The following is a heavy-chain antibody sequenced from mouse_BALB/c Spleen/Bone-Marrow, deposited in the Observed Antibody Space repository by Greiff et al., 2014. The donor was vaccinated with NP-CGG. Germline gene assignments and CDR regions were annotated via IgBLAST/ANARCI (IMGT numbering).Heavy chain of an antibody. Sequence: DVKLVESGGGLVQPGGSLKLSCAASGFTFSNCGMSWVRQTPDKRLEMIATVNVNGDRTYHPDSVKGRFTISRDNAKNTLSLQMSSLKSEDTAMYYCARGYDYSSWFAYWGQGTLVTVSA. V-gene: IGHV5-6-3*01. CDR3: ARGYDYSSWFAY. CDR1: GFTFSNCG. D-gene: IGHD2-4*01. J-gene: IGHJ3*01. CDR2: VNVNGDRT.